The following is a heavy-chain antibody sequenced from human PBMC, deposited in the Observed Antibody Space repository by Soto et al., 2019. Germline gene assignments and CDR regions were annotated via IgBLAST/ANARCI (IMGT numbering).Heavy chain of an antibody. Sequence: SETLSLTCAVSGYSISSGSYWAWIRQPPEKGLEWLGSIFNTGNTYYNPSLESRVTISVDTSKNQFSLKVNPVSAADTAVYYCARSYQLLLGWFDPWGQGTLVTVSS. CDR1: GYSISSGSY. D-gene: IGHD2-2*01. V-gene: IGHV4-38-2*01. J-gene: IGHJ5*02. CDR2: IFNTGNT. CDR3: ARSYQLLLGWFDP.